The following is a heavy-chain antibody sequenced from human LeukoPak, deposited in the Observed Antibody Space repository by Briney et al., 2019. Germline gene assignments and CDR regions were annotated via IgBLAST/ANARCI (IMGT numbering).Heavy chain of an antibody. V-gene: IGHV1-2*02. CDR1: GYTFTGYY. J-gene: IGHJ6*02. D-gene: IGHD6-19*01. Sequence: ASVTVSFKASGYTFTGYYMHWVRQAPGQGLEWMGWINPNSGGTNYAQKFQGRVTMTRDTSISTAYMELSRLRSDDTAVYYCARDSSGWRTYYYYGMDVWGQGTTVTVSS. CDR2: INPNSGGT. CDR3: ARDSSGWRTYYYYGMDV.